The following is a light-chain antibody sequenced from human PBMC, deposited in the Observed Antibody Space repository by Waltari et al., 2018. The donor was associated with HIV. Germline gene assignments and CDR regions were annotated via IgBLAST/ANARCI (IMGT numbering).Light chain of an antibody. Sequence: DIVMTQSPDSLPVSLGERATINCTSSRTILYSSDNRNYLAWYQQKPRQPPKLLISWASTRESGVPDRFSGSGSGTDFTLTITRLQAEDVAVYYCQQYYSTPPITFGPGTKVEIK. V-gene: IGKV4-1*01. CDR1: RTILYSSDNRNY. CDR2: WAS. J-gene: IGKJ3*01. CDR3: QQYYSTPPIT.